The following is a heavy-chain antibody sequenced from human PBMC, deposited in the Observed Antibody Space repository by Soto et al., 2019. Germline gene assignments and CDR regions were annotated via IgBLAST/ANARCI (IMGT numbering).Heavy chain of an antibody. CDR2: IHYRGST. CDR1: GGSISSGGYY. Sequence: SETLSLTGTVSGGSISSGGYYWNRIRQHPGKGLEWIGSIHYRGSTYYNPSLKTRITISLDRSNNQFSLNLSSVTAADTAVYYCARVRDSFGLDVWGQGTTVTVSS. D-gene: IGHD2-15*01. CDR3: ARVRDSFGLDV. V-gene: IGHV4-31*03. J-gene: IGHJ6*02.